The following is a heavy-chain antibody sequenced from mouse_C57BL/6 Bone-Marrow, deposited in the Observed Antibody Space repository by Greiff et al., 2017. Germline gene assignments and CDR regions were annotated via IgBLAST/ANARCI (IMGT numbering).Heavy chain of an antibody. Sequence: GQLQQSGAELVRPGASVKLSCTASGFNIKDDYMHWVKQRPEQGLEWIGWIDPENGDTEYASKFQGKATITADTSSNTAYLQLSSLTSEDTAVYYCTTDDYDGYAMDYWGQGTSVTVSS. CDR3: TTDDYDGYAMDY. J-gene: IGHJ4*01. CDR2: IDPENGDT. V-gene: IGHV14-4*01. CDR1: GFNIKDDY. D-gene: IGHD2-4*01.